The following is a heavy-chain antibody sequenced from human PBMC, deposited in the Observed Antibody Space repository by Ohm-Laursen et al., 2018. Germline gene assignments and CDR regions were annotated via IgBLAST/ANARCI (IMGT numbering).Heavy chain of an antibody. CDR1: GFTFSDYY. Sequence: SLRLSCAASGFTFSDYYMSWIRQAPGKGLEWVSYISNSGSNTYYADSVKGRFTISRDNAKDSLYLQMNSLRAEDTAVYYCAKGTTDVDYWGQGTLVTVSS. J-gene: IGHJ4*02. V-gene: IGHV3-11*01. CDR3: AKGTTDVDY. CDR2: ISNSGSNT. D-gene: IGHD1-1*01.